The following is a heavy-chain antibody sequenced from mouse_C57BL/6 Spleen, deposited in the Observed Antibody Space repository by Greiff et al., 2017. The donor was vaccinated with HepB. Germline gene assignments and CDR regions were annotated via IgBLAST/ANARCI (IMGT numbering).Heavy chain of an antibody. V-gene: IGHV5-9-1*02. J-gene: IGHJ3*01. CDR2: ISSGGDYI. D-gene: IGHD2-5*01. CDR1: GFTFSSYA. CDR3: TREDSNYPFAY. Sequence: EVKLMESGEGLVKPGGSLKLSCAASGFTFSSYAMSWVRQTPEKRLEWVAYISSGGDYIYYADTVKGRFTISRDNARNTLYLQMSSLKSEDTAMYYCTREDSNYPFAYWGQGTLVTVSA.